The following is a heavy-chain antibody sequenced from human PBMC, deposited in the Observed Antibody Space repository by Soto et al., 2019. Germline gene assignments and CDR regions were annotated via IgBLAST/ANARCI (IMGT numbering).Heavy chain of an antibody. D-gene: IGHD4-17*01. J-gene: IGHJ5*02. CDR3: AYARAATISRQQAQGATEGWFGP. Sequence: QVQLVESGGGVVQPGRSLRLSCAASGFTFSSYAMHWVRQAPGKGLEWVAVISYDGSNKYYADSVKRRFTISRANPKNTVVRQRNCVVADGLAGYYSAYARAATISRQQAQGATEGWFGPWGQGTLVTVSA. V-gene: IGHV3-30*14. CDR1: GFTFSSYA. CDR2: ISYDGSNK.